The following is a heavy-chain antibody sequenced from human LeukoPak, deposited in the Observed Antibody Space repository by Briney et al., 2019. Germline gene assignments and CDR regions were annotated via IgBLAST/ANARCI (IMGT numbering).Heavy chain of an antibody. D-gene: IGHD6-13*01. V-gene: IGHV4-39*01. J-gene: IGHJ4*02. CDR3: ARLSGSSYYSEY. CDR1: GGSISSSNYY. Sequence: SETLSLTCTVSGGSISSSNYYGGWIRQPPGKGLEWIGSIYYSGSTYYKSSLKSRVTISVDTSNNQFSLKLSSVTAADTAVYYCARLSGSSYYSEYWGQGTLVTVSS. CDR2: IYYSGST.